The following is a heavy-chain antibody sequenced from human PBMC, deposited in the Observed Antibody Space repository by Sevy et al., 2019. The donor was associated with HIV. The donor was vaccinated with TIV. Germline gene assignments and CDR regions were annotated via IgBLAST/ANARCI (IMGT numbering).Heavy chain of an antibody. Sequence: GGSLRLSCAASGFTFSNYAMNWVRQAPGKGLEWVSTIFRSGGVTYYADSVKGRCTISRDNFKNTLNLQMHSLRAEDTDVYYCAGGGDDSSGAFDAFDIWGQGTMVTVSS. CDR3: AGGGDDSSGAFDAFDI. D-gene: IGHD3-22*01. V-gene: IGHV3-23*01. J-gene: IGHJ3*02. CDR1: GFTFSNYA. CDR2: IFRSGGVT.